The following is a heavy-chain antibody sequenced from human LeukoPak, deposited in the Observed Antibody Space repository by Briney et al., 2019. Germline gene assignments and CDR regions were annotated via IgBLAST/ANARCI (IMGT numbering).Heavy chain of an antibody. D-gene: IGHD3-10*01. J-gene: IGHJ3*02. Sequence: GGSLRLSCTASGFIFSTSWMTWVRQAPGKGLEWVANINLDGSEKYYVDSVRGRFTISRDNAKNSLYLQMSSLRVEDTAVYHCARAVYYYGAFDIWGQGTMVTVSS. V-gene: IGHV3-7*01. CDR1: GFIFSTSW. CDR3: ARAVYYYGAFDI. CDR2: INLDGSEK.